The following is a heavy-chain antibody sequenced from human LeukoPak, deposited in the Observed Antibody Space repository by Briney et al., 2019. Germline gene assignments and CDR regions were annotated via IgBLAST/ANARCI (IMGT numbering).Heavy chain of an antibody. CDR3: ARGNYDFWNGSYYYYMDV. V-gene: IGHV3-23*01. D-gene: IGHD3-3*01. CDR1: GFTFSSYG. J-gene: IGHJ6*03. CDR2: ISGSGGST. Sequence: GGSLRLSCAASGFTFSSYGMSWVRQAPGKGLEWVSAISGSGGSTYYADSVKGRFTISRDNPKNTLYLQMNSLRAEDTAVYYCARGNYDFWNGSYYYYMDVWGKGTTVTVSS.